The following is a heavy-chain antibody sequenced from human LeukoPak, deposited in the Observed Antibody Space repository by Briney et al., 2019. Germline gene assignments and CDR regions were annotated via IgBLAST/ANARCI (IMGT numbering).Heavy chain of an antibody. J-gene: IGHJ4*02. V-gene: IGHV4-59*12. Sequence: SETLSLTCTVSGGSISIYKWRWIWKPPGKGLEWIGYIYYSGSTNYNPSLKSRVTISVDASKNQFSLKLSSVTAADTAVYYCARGMGRARGQLVLWGQGTLVTVSS. CDR1: GGSISIYK. D-gene: IGHD6-13*01. CDR2: IYYSGST. CDR3: ARGMGRARGQLVL.